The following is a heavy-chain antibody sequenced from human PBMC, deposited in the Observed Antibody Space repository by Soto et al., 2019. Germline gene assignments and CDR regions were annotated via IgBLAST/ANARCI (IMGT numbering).Heavy chain of an antibody. CDR3: ARKPCGVPFDY. CDR2: IHHDGST. V-gene: IGHV4-4*02. D-gene: IGHD2-8*01. CDR1: GSSISSSNW. J-gene: IGHJ4*02. Sequence: QVQLQESGPGLVKPSGTLSLTCAVSGSSISSSNWWSWVRQPPGEGLEWIGEIHHDGSTNYNPSLKSRVPISVDKSKNQFSLKLSSVTAADTAVYYCARKPCGVPFDYWGQGTLVTVSS.